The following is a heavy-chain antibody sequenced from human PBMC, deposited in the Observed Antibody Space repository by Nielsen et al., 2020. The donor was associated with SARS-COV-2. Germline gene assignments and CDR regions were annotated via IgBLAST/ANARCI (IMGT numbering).Heavy chain of an antibody. Sequence: FQGRVTITRDTSASTAYMELSSLRSGDTAVYYCARYSYGLSYWGQGTLVTVSS. V-gene: IGHV1-3*01. J-gene: IGHJ4*02. CDR3: ARYSYGLSY. D-gene: IGHD5-18*01.